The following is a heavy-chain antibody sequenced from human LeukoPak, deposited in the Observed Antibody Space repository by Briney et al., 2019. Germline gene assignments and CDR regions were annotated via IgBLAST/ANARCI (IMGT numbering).Heavy chain of an antibody. CDR3: AREEVAGKDY. CDR2: INPNSGVT. Sequence: ASVKVSCKASGYTFTGYYMHWVRQAPGQGLEWMGRINPNSGVTNYAQNFQGRVTMTRDTSISTAYMELSRLRSDDTAVYYCAREEVAGKDYWGQGTLVTVSS. D-gene: IGHD6-19*01. CDR1: GYTFTGYY. V-gene: IGHV1-2*06. J-gene: IGHJ4*02.